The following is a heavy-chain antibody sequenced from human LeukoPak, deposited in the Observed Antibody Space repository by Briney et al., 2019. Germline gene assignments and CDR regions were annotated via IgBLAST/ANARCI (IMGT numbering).Heavy chain of an antibody. Sequence: PSETLSLTCTVSGGSISSSYWSWIRQPPGKGLEWIAYIYYSGSTNFNPSLKSRVTISVDTSKNQFSLKLSSVTAADTAVYYCAKGRDRGDAYNPPWDYWGQGTQVTVSS. D-gene: IGHD5-24*01. CDR3: AKGRDRGDAYNPPWDY. CDR1: GGSISSSY. J-gene: IGHJ4*02. V-gene: IGHV4-59*01. CDR2: IYYSGST.